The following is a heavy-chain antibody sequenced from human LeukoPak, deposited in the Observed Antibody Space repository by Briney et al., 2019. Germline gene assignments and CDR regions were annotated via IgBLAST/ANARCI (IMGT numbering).Heavy chain of an antibody. D-gene: IGHD6-13*01. CDR2: ITVSGGNT. Sequence: SGGSLRLSCAASGFTFSNYWMHWVRQAPGKGLEWVSSITVSGGNTYYAASVKGRFTISRDNSKNTPYLQMNSLRAEDTAIYYCAKLLVATGTDYWGQGTLVTVSS. CDR3: AKLLVATGTDY. CDR1: GFTFSNYW. J-gene: IGHJ4*02. V-gene: IGHV3-23*01.